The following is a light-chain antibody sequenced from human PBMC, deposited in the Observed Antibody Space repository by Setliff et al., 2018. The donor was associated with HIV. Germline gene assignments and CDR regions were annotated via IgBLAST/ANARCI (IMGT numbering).Light chain of an antibody. CDR1: SSDVGAFDF. CDR2: DVT. CDR3: TSYANSDAFI. Sequence: QSALTQPAYVSGPPGQSITVSCTGTSSDVGAFDFVAWYRQHPGKAPELVIYDVTNRPSGVSNRFSGSKSGNTASLTISGLQAEDEADYYCTSYANSDAFIFGNGTKVTVL. V-gene: IGLV2-14*03. J-gene: IGLJ1*01.